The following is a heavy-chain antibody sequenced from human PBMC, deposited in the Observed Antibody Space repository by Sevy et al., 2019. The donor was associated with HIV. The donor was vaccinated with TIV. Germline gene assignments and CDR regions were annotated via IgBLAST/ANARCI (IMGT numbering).Heavy chain of an antibody. D-gene: IGHD5-12*01. V-gene: IGHV1-69*13. Sequence: ASVKVSCKASGGTFSSYAISWVRQAPGQGPEWMGGIIPIFGTANYAQKFQGRVTITADESTSTAYMELSSLRSEDTAVYYCAKLRGGVATIRDYYYYGMDVWGQGTTVTVSS. CDR2: IIPIFGTA. J-gene: IGHJ6*02. CDR1: GGTFSSYA. CDR3: AKLRGGVATIRDYYYYGMDV.